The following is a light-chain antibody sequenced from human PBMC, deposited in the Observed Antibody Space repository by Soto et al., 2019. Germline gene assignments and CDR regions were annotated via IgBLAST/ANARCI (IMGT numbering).Light chain of an antibody. CDR1: NGYSNYK. V-gene: IGLV9-49*01. Sequence: QLVLTQTPSASASLGTSVTLTCTLSNGYSNYKVDWYQQRPGKGPRFVMRVGSGGIVGSKGDGIPDRFSVSGSGPNRYLTIRNIQEDDESDYHCGADHGSGSNFVVVFGGGTKLTVL. J-gene: IGLJ2*01. CDR2: VGSGGIVG. CDR3: GADHGSGSNFVVV.